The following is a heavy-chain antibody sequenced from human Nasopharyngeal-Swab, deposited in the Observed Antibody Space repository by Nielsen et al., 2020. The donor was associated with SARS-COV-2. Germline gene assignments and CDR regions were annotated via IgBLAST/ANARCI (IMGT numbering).Heavy chain of an antibody. CDR1: GGTFSSYA. J-gene: IGHJ4*02. CDR3: AREIMITFGGVIVESFVYFDY. CDR2: IIPILGIA. D-gene: IGHD3-16*02. V-gene: IGHV1-69*04. Sequence: SVKVSCKASGGTFSSYAISWVRQAPGQGLEWMGRIIPILGIANYAQKFQGRVTITADKSTSTAYMELSSLRSEDTAVYYCAREIMITFGGVIVESFVYFDYWGQGTLVTVSS.